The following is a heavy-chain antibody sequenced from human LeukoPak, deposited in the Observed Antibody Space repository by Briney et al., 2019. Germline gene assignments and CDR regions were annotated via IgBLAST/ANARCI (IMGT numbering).Heavy chain of an antibody. CDR2: ISSSSYI. V-gene: IGHV3-21*01. J-gene: IGHJ4*02. CDR3: ARNTGYCSGGSCYSYFFDL. Sequence: GGSLRLSCAASGFTFSSYSMNWVRQAPGKGLEXXXXISSSSYIYYADSVKGRFTISRDNAKNSLYLQMNSLRAEDTAVYYCARNTGYCSGGSCYSYFFDLWGQGTLVTVSS. CDR1: GFTFSSYS. D-gene: IGHD2-15*01.